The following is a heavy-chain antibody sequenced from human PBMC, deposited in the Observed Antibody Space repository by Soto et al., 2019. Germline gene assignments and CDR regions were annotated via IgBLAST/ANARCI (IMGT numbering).Heavy chain of an antibody. CDR3: ARGYSYGSSWFDP. CDR1: GYTFTGYY. J-gene: IGHJ5*02. V-gene: IGHV1-2*02. D-gene: IGHD5-18*01. Sequence: ASVKVSCKASGYTFTGYYIHWVRQAPGQGLQWMGWINPNSGGTNYAQKFQGRVTMTRDTSISTAYMELSRLRSDDSAIYYCARGYSYGSSWFDPWGQGXLVTVYS. CDR2: INPNSGGT.